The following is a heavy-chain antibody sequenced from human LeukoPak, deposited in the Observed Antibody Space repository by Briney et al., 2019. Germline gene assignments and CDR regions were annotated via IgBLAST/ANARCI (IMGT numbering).Heavy chain of an antibody. J-gene: IGHJ5*02. V-gene: IGHV4-34*01. Sequence: SETLSLTCAVYGGSFSGYCWSWIRQPPGKGLEWIGEINHSGSTNYNPSLKGRVTISVDTSKNQFPLKLSSVTAADTAVYYCARVEAPPNWFDPWGQGTLVTVSS. D-gene: IGHD3-3*01. CDR3: ARVEAPPNWFDP. CDR1: GGSFSGYC. CDR2: INHSGST.